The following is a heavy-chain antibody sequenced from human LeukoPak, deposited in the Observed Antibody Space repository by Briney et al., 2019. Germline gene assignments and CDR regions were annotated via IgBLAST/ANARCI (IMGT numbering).Heavy chain of an antibody. CDR3: ARRNYGDSDDAFDI. Sequence: SETLSLTCTVSGGSISSSSYYWSWIRQPAGKGLEWIGRIYTSGSTNYNPSLKSRVTISVDTSKNQFSLKLSSLTAADTAVYYCARRNYGDSDDAFDIWGQGTMVTVSS. J-gene: IGHJ3*02. V-gene: IGHV4-61*02. D-gene: IGHD4-17*01. CDR2: IYTSGST. CDR1: GGSISSSSYY.